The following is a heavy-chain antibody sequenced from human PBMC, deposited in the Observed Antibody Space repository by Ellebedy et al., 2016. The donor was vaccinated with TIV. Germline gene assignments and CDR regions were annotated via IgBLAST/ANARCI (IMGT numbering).Heavy chain of an antibody. Sequence: GESLKISCAASGFTFSSYAMSWVRQAPGQGLEWVAGINGNAVSTAYADSVKGRFTISRDNSKDTLFLQMNSLRAEDTAVYYCASSRYHYYLGNTIFVYWGQGTLVTVSS. D-gene: IGHD3-10*01. V-gene: IGHV3-23*01. CDR2: INGNAVST. J-gene: IGHJ4*02. CDR3: ASSRYHYYLGNTIFVY. CDR1: GFTFSSYA.